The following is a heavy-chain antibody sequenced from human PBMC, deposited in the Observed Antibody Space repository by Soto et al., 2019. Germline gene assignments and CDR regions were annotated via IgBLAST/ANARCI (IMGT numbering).Heavy chain of an antibody. D-gene: IGHD6-13*01. Sequence: EVQLVESGGGLVQPGGSLRLSCAASGFIFSSYEINWVRQAPGKGLEWVSYISSDGSIIYYADSVKGRFTISRDNAKNSLYLQMNSLRAEDTAVYYCAREAAAGVYWGQGTLVTVSS. CDR1: GFIFSSYE. CDR2: ISSDGSII. V-gene: IGHV3-48*03. CDR3: AREAAAGVY. J-gene: IGHJ4*02.